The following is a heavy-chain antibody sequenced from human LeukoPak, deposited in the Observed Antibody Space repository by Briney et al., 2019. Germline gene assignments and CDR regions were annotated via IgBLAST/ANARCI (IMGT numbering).Heavy chain of an antibody. J-gene: IGHJ6*03. CDR2: IIPIFGTA. V-gene: IGHV1-69*05. CDR1: GGIFSSYA. CDR3: ASRIPPARDGYNYRDYYYYYYMDV. D-gene: IGHD5-24*01. Sequence: SVKVSCKASGGIFSSYAISWVRQAPGQGLEWMGGIIPIFGTANYAQKFQGRVTITTDESTSTAYMELSSLRSEDTAVYYCASRIPPARDGYNYRDYYYYYYMDVWGKGTTVTVSS.